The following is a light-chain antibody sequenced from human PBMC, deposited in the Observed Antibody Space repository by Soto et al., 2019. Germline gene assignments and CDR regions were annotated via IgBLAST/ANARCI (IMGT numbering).Light chain of an antibody. J-gene: IGLJ2*01. Sequence: QSVLTQPPSASGSPGQSVTISCTGTSSDVGGYNYVSWYQQFPGKAPKLMIYDVSKRPSGVPDRFSGSKSGNTASLTVSGLQAEDEADYYCSSYEGSNTVVFGGGTKLTVL. V-gene: IGLV2-8*01. CDR2: DVS. CDR3: SSYEGSNTVV. CDR1: SSDVGGYNY.